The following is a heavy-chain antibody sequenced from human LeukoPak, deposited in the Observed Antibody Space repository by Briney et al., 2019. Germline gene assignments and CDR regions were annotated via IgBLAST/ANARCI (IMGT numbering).Heavy chain of an antibody. D-gene: IGHD3-9*01. CDR1: GFTFSSYG. Sequence: PGGSLRLSCAASGFTFSSYGMHWVRQAPGKGLEWVAVISYDGSNKYYADSVKGRFTISRDNSKNTLYLQMNSLRAEDTAVYYYAKVSGRYFDNYGMDVWGQGTTVTVSS. V-gene: IGHV3-30*18. CDR2: ISYDGSNK. J-gene: IGHJ6*02. CDR3: AKVSGRYFDNYGMDV.